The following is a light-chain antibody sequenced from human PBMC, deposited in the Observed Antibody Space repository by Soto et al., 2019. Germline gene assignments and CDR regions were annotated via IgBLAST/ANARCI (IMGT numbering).Light chain of an antibody. CDR1: PTARSY. CDR2: DVS. V-gene: IGKV3-11*01. Sequence: EIVLTQSPATLSLSPGERATLSCRASPTARSYLAWYQQKPGQAPRLLIYDVSNRATGIPARFSGGGSGTDFTLTISSLEPEDFAVYYCQHREDWPLTFGGGTKVEIK. J-gene: IGKJ4*01. CDR3: QHREDWPLT.